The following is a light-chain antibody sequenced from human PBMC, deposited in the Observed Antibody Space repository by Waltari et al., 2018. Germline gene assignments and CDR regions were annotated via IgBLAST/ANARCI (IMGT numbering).Light chain of an antibody. CDR3: QQSFTTPP. Sequence: DIQLTHSPSSLSASVGERVTITCRPSQTIVRSLNWYQQQPGKAPKLPIYAASNLQSGVPSRFRGSGSGTDFTLSIASLQPEAFATYYGQQSFTTPPFGGGTTVDIK. J-gene: IGKJ4*01. CDR2: AAS. V-gene: IGKV1-39*01. CDR1: QTIVRS.